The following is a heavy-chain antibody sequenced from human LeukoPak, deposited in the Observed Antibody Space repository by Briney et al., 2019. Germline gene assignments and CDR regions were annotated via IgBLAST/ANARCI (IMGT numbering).Heavy chain of an antibody. CDR3: ARDYCSGGSCYSFDG. V-gene: IGHV3-64*01. Sequence: GGSLRLSCAASGFTFSSYAMHWVRQAPGKGLEYVSAISSNGGSTYYANSVKGRFTISRDNSKNTLYLQMGGLRAEDMAVYYCARDYCSGGSCYSFDGWGQGTLVTVSS. D-gene: IGHD2-15*01. J-gene: IGHJ4*02. CDR1: GFTFSSYA. CDR2: ISSNGGST.